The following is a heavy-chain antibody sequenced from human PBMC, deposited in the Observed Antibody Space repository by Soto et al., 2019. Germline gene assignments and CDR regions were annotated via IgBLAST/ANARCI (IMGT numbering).Heavy chain of an antibody. CDR3: ARQGINRGYGPGAFDI. J-gene: IGHJ3*02. D-gene: IGHD5-12*01. Sequence: QLQLQESGPGLVKPSETLSLTCTVSGDSISSSNYYWGWIRQPPGERLEWIGSVDHRGSTNYRPSLRRRVIISVDTSKNQFSLKVDSVSAADTALYYCARQGINRGYGPGAFDIWGQGTTVIVSS. V-gene: IGHV4-39*01. CDR1: GDSISSSNYY. CDR2: VDHRGST.